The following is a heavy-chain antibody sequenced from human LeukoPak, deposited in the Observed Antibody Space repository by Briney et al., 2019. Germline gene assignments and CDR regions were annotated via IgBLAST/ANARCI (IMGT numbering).Heavy chain of an antibody. CDR2: IYYSGST. CDR1: GGSFSGYH. V-gene: IGHV4-59*01. J-gene: IGHJ3*02. D-gene: IGHD3-3*01. CDR3: ARIRFLGDAFDI. Sequence: SETLSLTCAVYGGSFSGYHWSWIRQPPGKGLEWIGYIYYSGSTNYNPSLKSRVTISVDTSKNQFSLKLSSVTAADTAVYYCARIRFLGDAFDIWGQGTMVTVSS.